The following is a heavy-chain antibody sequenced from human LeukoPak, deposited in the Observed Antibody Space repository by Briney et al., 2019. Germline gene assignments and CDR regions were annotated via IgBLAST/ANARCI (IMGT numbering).Heavy chain of an antibody. CDR2: IHYSGST. J-gene: IGHJ3*02. D-gene: IGHD3-22*01. CDR3: ARDSPDSSGYYYIPHAFDI. Sequence: SETLSLTCTVSGGSITNYYWTWIRQPPGKGPEWIGYIHYSGSTNYNPSLKSRVTISVDTSKNRFSLKLSSVTAADTAVYYCARDSPDSSGYYYIPHAFDIWGQGTMVTVSS. CDR1: GGSITNYY. V-gene: IGHV4-59*01.